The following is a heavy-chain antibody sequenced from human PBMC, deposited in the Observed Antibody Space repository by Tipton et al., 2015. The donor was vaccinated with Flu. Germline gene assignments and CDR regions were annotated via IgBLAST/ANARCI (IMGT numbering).Heavy chain of an antibody. Sequence: TLSLTCTVSGGSISSYYWNWIRQPPGKGLEWIGYIYYTGTTNYNPSLKSRVTISGDKSKNQFSLKLSSVTAADTAVYYCARDSASVPAVTVYWGQGTLVTVSS. J-gene: IGHJ4*02. D-gene: IGHD2-2*01. CDR3: ARDSASVPAVTVY. CDR1: GGSISSYY. CDR2: IYYTGTT. V-gene: IGHV4-59*01.